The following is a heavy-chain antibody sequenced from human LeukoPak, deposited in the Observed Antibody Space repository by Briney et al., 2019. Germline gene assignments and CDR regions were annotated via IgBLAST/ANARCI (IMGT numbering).Heavy chain of an antibody. D-gene: IGHD6-19*01. J-gene: IGHJ4*02. CDR2: TYYSGST. CDR1: GGSISSYY. CDR3: ARRAYSSGFDYIDY. V-gene: IGHV4-59*08. Sequence: SETLSLTCTVSGGSISSYYWSWIRQPPGKGLELIGFTYYSGSTSYNPSLKSRVTISVDTSKSQFSLKLSSVIAADTAVYYCARRAYSSGFDYIDYWGQGTLVTVSS.